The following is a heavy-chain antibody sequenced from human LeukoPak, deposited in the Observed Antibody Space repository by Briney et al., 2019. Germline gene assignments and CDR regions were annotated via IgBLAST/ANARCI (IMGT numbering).Heavy chain of an antibody. V-gene: IGHV3-21*01. CDR2: ISRSSSYI. CDR1: GFTFSSYS. CDR3: ASIRGVDDYGDYVDYYYYMDV. J-gene: IGHJ6*03. D-gene: IGHD4-17*01. Sequence: PGGSLRLSCAASGFTFSSYSMNWVRQAPGKGLECVSSISRSSSYIYYADSVKCRFTISRDNAKNSLYLQMNSLRAEDTAVYYCASIRGVDDYGDYVDYYYYMDVWGKGTTVTVSS.